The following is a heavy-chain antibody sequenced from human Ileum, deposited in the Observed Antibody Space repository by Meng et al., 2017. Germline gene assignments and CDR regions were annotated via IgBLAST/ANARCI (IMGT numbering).Heavy chain of an antibody. CDR3: AKEKGTGNYEDH. D-gene: IGHD1-7*01. V-gene: IGHV1-2*01. CDR1: GYSFTDYY. Sequence: QVQLVQSGAEVKEPGASVRVSCRASGYSFTDYYMHWVRQAQGQGLEWMGRINPYSGVADYQKVFQGRVRRTRDTSIGTAYLYLSGLTYDDTDVYYCAKEKGTGNYEDHWGQGTLVTVSS. J-gene: IGHJ4*02. CDR2: INPYSGVA.